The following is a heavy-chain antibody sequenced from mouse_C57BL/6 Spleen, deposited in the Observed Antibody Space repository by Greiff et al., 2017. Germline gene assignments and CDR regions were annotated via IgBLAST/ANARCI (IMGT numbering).Heavy chain of an antibody. Sequence: QVQLQQPGAELVMPGASVKLSCKASGYTFTSYWMHWVKQRPGQGLEWIGEIDPSDSYTNYNQKFKGKSTLTVDKSSSTAYIQLSSLTSEDSAVYYCATITTVVAPFDYWGQGTTLTVSS. CDR1: GYTFTSYW. D-gene: IGHD1-1*01. V-gene: IGHV1-69*01. CDR2: IDPSDSYT. CDR3: ATITTVVAPFDY. J-gene: IGHJ2*01.